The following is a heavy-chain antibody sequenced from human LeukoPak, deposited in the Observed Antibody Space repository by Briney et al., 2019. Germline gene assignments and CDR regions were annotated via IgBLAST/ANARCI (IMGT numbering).Heavy chain of an antibody. J-gene: IGHJ4*02. CDR1: GFSISSYE. CDR2: ISSSGSIT. Sequence: GGSLRLSCATSGFSISSYEMNWGRQAPGKGLEWVSYISSSGSITYYADSVKGRFTISRDNAKNSLYLQMNSLRAEDTAVYYCAREAGIAAAGAIDYWGQGTLVTVSS. D-gene: IGHD6-13*01. V-gene: IGHV3-48*03. CDR3: AREAGIAAAGAIDY.